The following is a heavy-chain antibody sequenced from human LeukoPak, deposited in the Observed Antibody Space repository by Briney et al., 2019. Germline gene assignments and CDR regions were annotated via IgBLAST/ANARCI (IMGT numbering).Heavy chain of an antibody. V-gene: IGHV4-30-4*08. CDR2: IYYSGST. CDR3: ARVPFGVVIYFDY. J-gene: IGHJ4*02. Sequence: APQTLSLTCTVSGGSISSGDYYWSWIRQPPGKGLEWIGYIYYSGSTYYNPSLKSRVTISVDTSKNQFSLKLSSVTAADTAVYYCARVPFGVVIYFDYWGQGTLVTVSS. D-gene: IGHD3-3*01. CDR1: GGSISSGDYY.